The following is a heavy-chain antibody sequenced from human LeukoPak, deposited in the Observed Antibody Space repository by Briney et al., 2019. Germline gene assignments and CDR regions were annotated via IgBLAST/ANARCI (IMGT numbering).Heavy chain of an antibody. CDR2: INHSGST. CDR3: AFSSAYQQH. J-gene: IGHJ1*01. D-gene: IGHD3-22*01. Sequence: SETLSLTCAVYGGSFISYYWSWIRQPPGKGLEWIGEINHSGSTDYNPSLKSRVTISVDTSKNQFSLKLSSVTAADTAVYYCAFSSAYQQHCGQGTLVTVSS. V-gene: IGHV4-34*01. CDR1: GGSFISYY.